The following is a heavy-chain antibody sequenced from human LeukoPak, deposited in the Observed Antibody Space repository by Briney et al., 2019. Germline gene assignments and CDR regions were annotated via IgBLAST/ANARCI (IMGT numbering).Heavy chain of an antibody. CDR1: GYTFTSHG. V-gene: IGHV1-18*01. CDR2: INAYNGHT. CDR3: ATGQGQLRFLEQFDP. J-gene: IGHJ5*02. D-gene: IGHD3-3*01. Sequence: ASVKVSCKASGYTFTSHGITWVRQAPGQGLEWVGWINAYNGHTNYVQNLQGRVTMTEDTSTDTAYMELSSLRSEDTAVYYCATGQGQLRFLEQFDPWGQGTLVTVSS.